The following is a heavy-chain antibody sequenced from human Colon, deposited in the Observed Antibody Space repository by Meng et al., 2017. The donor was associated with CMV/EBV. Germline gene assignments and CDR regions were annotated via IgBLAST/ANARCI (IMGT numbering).Heavy chain of an antibody. J-gene: IGHJ4*02. V-gene: IGHV1-2*06. D-gene: IGHD5/OR15-5a*01. CDR1: GYSFTGYY. CDR2: VNTDDGDT. CDR3: ARDRASLYYQFDS. Sequence: QVQLVQSGFEVKRPGASVKVSCKASGYSFTGYYLHWLRQAPGQRLEWLGRVNTDDGDTKYAPKFRGRATMTRDTSITTAYMELDGLTSDDTATYDCARDRASLYYQFDSWGQGTLVTVSS.